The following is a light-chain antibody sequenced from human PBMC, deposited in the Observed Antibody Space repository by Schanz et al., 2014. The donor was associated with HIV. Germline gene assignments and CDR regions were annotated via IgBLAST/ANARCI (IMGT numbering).Light chain of an antibody. Sequence: QSALTQPASVSGSPGQSVTISCTGTSSDVGGYNYVSWYQHHPGKAPKLLISEVNKRPSGVPDRFSGSKSGNTASLTISGLQAEDEADYYCSSYTSSSTYVVFGGGTKLTVL. J-gene: IGLJ2*01. CDR1: SSDVGGYNY. CDR3: SSYTSSSTYVV. CDR2: EVN. V-gene: IGLV2-14*01.